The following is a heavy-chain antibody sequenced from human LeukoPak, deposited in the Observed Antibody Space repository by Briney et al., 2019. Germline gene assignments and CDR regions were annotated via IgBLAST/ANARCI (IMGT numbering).Heavy chain of an antibody. CDR3: ARGRVPVYYDSSGYGRHFDY. D-gene: IGHD3-22*01. CDR2: INHSGST. V-gene: IGHV4-34*01. Sequence: PETPSLTCAVYGGSFSGYYWSWIRQPPGKGLEWIGEINHSGSTNYNPSLKSRVTISVDTSKNQFSLKLSSVTAADTAVYYCARGRVPVYYDSSGYGRHFDYWGQGTLVTVSS. J-gene: IGHJ4*02. CDR1: GGSFSGYY.